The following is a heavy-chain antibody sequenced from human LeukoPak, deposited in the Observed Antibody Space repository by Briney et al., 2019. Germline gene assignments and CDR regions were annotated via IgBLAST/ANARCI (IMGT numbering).Heavy chain of an antibody. CDR1: GGSISSYY. Sequence: PSETLSLTCTVSGGSISSYYWSWIRQPAGKGLEWIGRIYTSGSTNYNPSLKSRVTMSVDTSKNQFSLKLSSVTAADTAVYYCASDGVLGATTYYYYYMDVWGKGTTVTISS. CDR2: IYTSGST. J-gene: IGHJ6*03. V-gene: IGHV4-4*07. CDR3: ASDGVLGATTYYYYYMDV. D-gene: IGHD1-26*01.